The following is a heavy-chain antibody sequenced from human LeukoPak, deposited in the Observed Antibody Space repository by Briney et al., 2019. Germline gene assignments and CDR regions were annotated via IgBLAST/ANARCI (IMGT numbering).Heavy chain of an antibody. V-gene: IGHV4-59*01. J-gene: IGHJ4*02. D-gene: IGHD3-16*01. CDR3: TRGHWALDC. CDR2: IHHTGGF. Sequence: SETLSLTCTIVGASTSDYYWSWVRQPPGKGLEWIGYIHHTGGFDYNPSLNRRATISLDTSKNQFSLKLTSVTAADTAVYYCTRGHWALDCWGQGPLVTVSS. CDR1: GASTSDYY.